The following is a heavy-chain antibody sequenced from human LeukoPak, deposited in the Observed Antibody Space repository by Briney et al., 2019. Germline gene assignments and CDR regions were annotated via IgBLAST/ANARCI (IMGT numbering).Heavy chain of an antibody. Sequence: GESLKISCKGSGYSFTNYWIGWVRQMPGKGLEWMGIIYPGDSDTRHSPSFQGQVTISADRSISTAYLQWSTLKASDTGMYYCATRIVGALIIWGQGTLVTVSS. D-gene: IGHD1-26*01. V-gene: IGHV5-51*01. CDR1: GYSFTNYW. CDR2: IYPGDSDT. CDR3: ATRIVGALII. J-gene: IGHJ4*02.